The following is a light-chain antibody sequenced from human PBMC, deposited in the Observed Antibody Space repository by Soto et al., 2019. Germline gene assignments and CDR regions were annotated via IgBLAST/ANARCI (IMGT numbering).Light chain of an antibody. CDR1: SSDVGGYNY. V-gene: IGLV2-14*01. J-gene: IGLJ1*01. CDR3: SSYTSSSIDYV. Sequence: QSALTQPASVSGSPGQSITISCTGTSSDVGGYNYVSLYQQHPGKAPKLMIYEVSNRPSGVSNRFSGSKSGNTASLTISGLQAEDEAAYYCSSYTSSSIDYVFGTGTKLTVL. CDR2: EVS.